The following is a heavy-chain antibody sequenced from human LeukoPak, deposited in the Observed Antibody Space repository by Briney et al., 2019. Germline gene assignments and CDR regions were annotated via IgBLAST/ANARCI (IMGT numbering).Heavy chain of an antibody. D-gene: IGHD2-15*01. CDR2: IQYDGSTT. Sequence: QPGGSLRLSCAASGFSFSSYWMHWVRQAPGKGLVWVARIQYDGSTTNYADSVKGRFTISRDNAKKTLYVQVNSLRAEDTAVYYCARALVAGVTLNALDIWGQGTMVTVSS. CDR3: ARALVAGVTLNALDI. CDR1: GFSFSSYW. V-gene: IGHV3-74*01. J-gene: IGHJ3*02.